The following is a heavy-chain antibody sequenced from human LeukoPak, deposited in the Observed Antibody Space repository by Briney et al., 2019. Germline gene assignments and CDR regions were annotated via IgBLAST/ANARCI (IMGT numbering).Heavy chain of an antibody. CDR2: IYYSGST. Sequence: SETLSLTYSVSGDSIASTIYYWGWIRQPPGKGLEWIGNIYYSGSTYYTPSLKSRVTISVDTSKNQFSLKLSSVTAADTAVHYCAREANDYALPWGQGTLVTVSS. V-gene: IGHV4-39*07. J-gene: IGHJ5*02. D-gene: IGHD3-16*01. CDR1: GDSIASTIYY. CDR3: AREANDYALP.